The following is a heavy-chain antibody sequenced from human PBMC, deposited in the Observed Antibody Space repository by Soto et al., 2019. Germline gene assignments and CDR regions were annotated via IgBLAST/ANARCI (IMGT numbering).Heavy chain of an antibody. Sequence: SETLSLTCAVSGYSISSGFYWDWIRQPPGKGLEWIGSIYHSGSPYYNPSLQSRVTISVDTSKNQFSLKVTSVTAADTAVYYCARASPGPAGFDSWGQGTLVTSPQ. CDR2: IYHSGSP. J-gene: IGHJ4*02. CDR3: ARASPGPAGFDS. V-gene: IGHV4-38-2*01. CDR1: GYSISSGFY.